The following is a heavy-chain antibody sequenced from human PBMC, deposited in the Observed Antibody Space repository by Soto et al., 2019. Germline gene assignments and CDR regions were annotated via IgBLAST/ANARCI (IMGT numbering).Heavy chain of an antibody. J-gene: IGHJ4*02. V-gene: IGHV3-48*01. CDR3: ARASAYYDFWSGYYYFDY. Sequence: PGGSLRLSCAASGFTFSSYSMNWVRQAPGKGLEWVSYISSSSSTIYYADSVKGRFTISRDNAKNSLYLQMNSLRAEDTAVYYCARASAYYDFWSGYYYFDYWGQGTLVTVSS. CDR1: GFTFSSYS. CDR2: ISSSSSTI. D-gene: IGHD3-3*01.